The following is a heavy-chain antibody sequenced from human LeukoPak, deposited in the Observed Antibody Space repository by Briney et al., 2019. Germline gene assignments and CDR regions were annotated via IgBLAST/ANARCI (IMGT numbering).Heavy chain of an antibody. CDR2: IYSGGST. Sequence: GGSLRLSCAASGFTVSSNYMSWVRQAPGNGLEWVSVIYSGGSTYYADSVKGRFTISRDNSKNTLYLQMNSLRAEDTAVYYCARDRLFYDSSGYYSVPDYWGQGTLVTVSS. J-gene: IGHJ4*02. D-gene: IGHD3-22*01. CDR1: GFTVSSNY. V-gene: IGHV3-66*01. CDR3: ARDRLFYDSSGYYSVPDY.